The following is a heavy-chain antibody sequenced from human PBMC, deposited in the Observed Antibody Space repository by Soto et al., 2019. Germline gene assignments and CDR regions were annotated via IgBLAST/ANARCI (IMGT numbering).Heavy chain of an antibody. V-gene: IGHV1-2*02. D-gene: IGHD2-2*01. CDR2: INPNSGVT. CDR1: GYYCTGYY. J-gene: IGHJ5*02. Sequence: QVQLVQSGAEMKKPGASVKLSGKASGYYCTGYYMHWVRQAPGQGLEWMGWINPNSGVTNYAQRFQGRVTMTRDTSISTAYLEVKRLTSDDTAVYYCATNLFSSTSRGSDFDPWGQGTLVIVSS. CDR3: ATNLFSSTSRGSDFDP.